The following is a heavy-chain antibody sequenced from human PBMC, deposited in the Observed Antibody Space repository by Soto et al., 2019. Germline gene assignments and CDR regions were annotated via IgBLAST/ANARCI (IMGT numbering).Heavy chain of an antibody. V-gene: IGHV4-31*03. CDR2: IYYSGST. D-gene: IGHD4-17*01. CDR1: GGSISSGGYY. J-gene: IGHJ5*02. CDR3: ARELASTVTTNYNWFDP. Sequence: QVQLQESGPGLVKPSQTLSLTCTVSGGSISSGGYYWSWIRQHPGKGLEWIGYIYYSGSTYYNPSLKSRVTISVDTSKNQFSLKLSSVTAADTAVYYCARELASTVTTNYNWFDPWGQGTLVTVSS.